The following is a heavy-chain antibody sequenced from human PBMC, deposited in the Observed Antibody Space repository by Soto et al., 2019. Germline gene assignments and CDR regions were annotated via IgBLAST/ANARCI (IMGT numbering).Heavy chain of an antibody. CDR2: ISIRGDYR. J-gene: IGHJ3*01. CDR3: ANHGGFDF. D-gene: IGHD4-17*01. V-gene: IGHV3-23*01. CDR1: GFTFSSSG. Sequence: EGQLLQSGGGLVQPGESLRLSCAASGFTFSSSGMSWVRQAPGKGLEWVSSISIRGDYRYYTDSVKGRFTISRDKSKNTLYLQMGSLTAEDTALYYCANHGGFDFWGQGTMVAVSS.